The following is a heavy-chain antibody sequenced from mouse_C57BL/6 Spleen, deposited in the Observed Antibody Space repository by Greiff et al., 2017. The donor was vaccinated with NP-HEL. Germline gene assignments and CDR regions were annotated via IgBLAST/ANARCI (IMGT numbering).Heavy chain of an antibody. CDR3: TPTMITRRIYYAMDY. J-gene: IGHJ4*01. CDR1: GFTFSNYW. D-gene: IGHD2-4*01. CDR2: IRLKSDNYAT. V-gene: IGHV6-3*01. Sequence: EVKVVESGGGLVQPGGSMKLSCVASGFTFSNYWMNWVRQSPEKGLEWVAQIRLKSDNYATHYAESVKGRFTISRDDSKSSVYLQMNNVRAEDTGIYYCTPTMITRRIYYAMDYWGQGTSVTVSS.